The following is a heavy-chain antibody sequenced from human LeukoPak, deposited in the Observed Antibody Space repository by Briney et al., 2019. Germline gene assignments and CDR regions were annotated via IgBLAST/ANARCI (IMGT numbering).Heavy chain of an antibody. CDR2: IRSKANSYAT. CDR1: GFTFSGSA. CDR3: XQRRFGSSPLDY. Sequence: GGSLRPSCAASGFTFSGSAMHWARQASGKGLEWVGRIRSKANSYATAYAASVKGRFTISRDDSKNTAYLQMHSLKTEDTAVYYXXQRRFGSSPLDYXGQXTXVTXXS. J-gene: IGHJ4*02. D-gene: IGHD6-6*01. V-gene: IGHV3-73*01.